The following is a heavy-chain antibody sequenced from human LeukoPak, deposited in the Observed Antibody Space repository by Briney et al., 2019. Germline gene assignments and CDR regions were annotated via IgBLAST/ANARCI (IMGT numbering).Heavy chain of an antibody. J-gene: IGHJ4*02. CDR1: GFTFSNYE. D-gene: IGHD7-27*01. Sequence: GGSLRLSCAASGFTFSNYEMNWVRQAPGKGLEWVGRIKSKTDGGTTDYAAPVKGRFTISRDDSKNTLYLQMNSLKSEDTAVYYCTTDLLLNPLGYYFDYWGQGTLVTVSS. V-gene: IGHV3-15*01. CDR3: TTDLLLNPLGYYFDY. CDR2: IKSKTDGGTT.